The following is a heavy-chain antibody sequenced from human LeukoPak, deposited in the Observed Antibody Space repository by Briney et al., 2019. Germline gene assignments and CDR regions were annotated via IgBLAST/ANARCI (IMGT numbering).Heavy chain of an antibody. V-gene: IGHV4-4*02. CDR2: VHPSEGT. Sequence: PSETLSLTCAVSGGSVSHSNWWTWVHQSPGKGLEWIGEVHPSEGTNYNPSLKSRVTISLDKSKNQFSLELNSVTAADTAIYYCATHYDRSGYKLDYWGQGTLVTVSS. CDR3: ATHYDRSGYKLDY. D-gene: IGHD3-22*01. CDR1: GGSVSHSNW. J-gene: IGHJ4*02.